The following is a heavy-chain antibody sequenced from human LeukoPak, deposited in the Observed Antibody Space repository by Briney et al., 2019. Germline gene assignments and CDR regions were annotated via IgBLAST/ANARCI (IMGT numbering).Heavy chain of an antibody. CDR2: ISSSSSYT. CDR3: ARDVGGDYALALDY. D-gene: IGHD4-17*01. J-gene: IGHJ4*02. V-gene: IGHV3-11*06. Sequence: GGSLRLSCAASGFTFSDYYMSWIRQAPGKGLEWVSYISSSSSYTNYADSVKGRFTISRDNAKNSLYLQMNSLRAEDTAVYYCARDVGGDYALALDYWGQGTLVTVSS. CDR1: GFTFSDYY.